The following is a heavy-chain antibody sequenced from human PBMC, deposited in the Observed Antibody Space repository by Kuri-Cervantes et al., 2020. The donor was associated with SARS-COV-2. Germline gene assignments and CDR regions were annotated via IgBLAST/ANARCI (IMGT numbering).Heavy chain of an antibody. CDR2: IYYSGST. CDR1: GGSISSSSYY. J-gene: IGHJ4*02. Sequence: GSLRLSCTVSGGSISSSSYYWGWIRQPPGKGLEWIGSIYYSGSTYYNPSLKSRVTMSVDTSKNQFSLKLSSVTAADTAVYYCARGVPGYWGQGSLVTVSS. D-gene: IGHD6-6*01. V-gene: IGHV4-39*01. CDR3: ARGVPGY.